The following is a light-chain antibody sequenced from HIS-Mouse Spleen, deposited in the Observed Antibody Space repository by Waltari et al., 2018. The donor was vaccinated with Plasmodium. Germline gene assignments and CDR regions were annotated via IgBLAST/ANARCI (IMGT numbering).Light chain of an antibody. J-gene: IGLJ3*02. CDR1: ALPKQY. V-gene: IGLV3-25*03. Sequence: SYELTQPPSVSVSPGQTARIPCSGDALPKQYAYLYQQKPGQAPVLVIYKASERPSGCPGSFSGSSSGTTVTLTISGVQAEDEADYYCQSADSSGTPNWVFGGGTKLTVL. CDR3: QSADSSGTPNWV. CDR2: KAS.